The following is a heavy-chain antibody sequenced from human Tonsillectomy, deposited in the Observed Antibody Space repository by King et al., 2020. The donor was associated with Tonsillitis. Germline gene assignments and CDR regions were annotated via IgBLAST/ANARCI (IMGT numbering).Heavy chain of an antibody. CDR3: ARGSRTVAAAGLGVGY. J-gene: IGHJ4*02. V-gene: IGHV3-48*03. CDR2: IRSSGMTI. D-gene: IGHD6-13*01. CDR1: GFTFRSYE. Sequence: DVQLVESGGGLVQPGGSLRLSCAASGFTFRSYEMNWVRQSPGKGLEWVSYIRSSGMTIYYSASVKGRFTISRYNAKNSLYLQMNSLRAEDTAVYYCARGSRTVAAAGLGVGYWGQGTLVTVSS.